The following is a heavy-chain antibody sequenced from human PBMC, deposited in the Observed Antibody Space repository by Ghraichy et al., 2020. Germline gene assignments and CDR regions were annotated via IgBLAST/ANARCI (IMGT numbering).Heavy chain of an antibody. J-gene: IGHJ4*01. CDR2: NHHSGSN. CDR1: GGSVSSCYYN. V-gene: IGHV4-39*01. D-gene: IGHD6-19*01. Sequence: SETLSLTCTVSGGSVSSCYYNWGRHRQPPGLGLVCNANNHHSGSNYSNPSLKSRVTLSIDTTKYQFSLTVTSVTAADTAVYYCTGVIGPVEVAGTGKYYFDYWGQGTLGTVSS. CDR3: TGVIGPVEVAGTGKYYFDY.